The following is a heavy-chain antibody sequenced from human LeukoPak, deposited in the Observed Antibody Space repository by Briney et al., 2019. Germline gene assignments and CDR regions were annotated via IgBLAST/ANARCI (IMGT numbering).Heavy chain of an antibody. V-gene: IGHV4-34*01. Sequence: PSETLSLTCAVYGGSFSGYYWSWIRQPPGKGPEWIGEINHSGSTNYNPSLKSRVTISVDTSKNQFSLKLSSVTAADTAVYYCARGPYTVTTYYYYGMDVWGQGTTVTVSS. J-gene: IGHJ6*02. D-gene: IGHD4-11*01. CDR1: GGSFSGYY. CDR2: INHSGST. CDR3: ARGPYTVTTYYYYGMDV.